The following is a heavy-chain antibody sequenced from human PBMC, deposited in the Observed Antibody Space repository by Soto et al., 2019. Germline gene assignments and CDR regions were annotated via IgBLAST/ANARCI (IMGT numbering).Heavy chain of an antibody. V-gene: IGHV3-74*01. J-gene: IGHJ6*03. Sequence: EVQLVEAGGGLVQPGGSLRLSCAASGFTFSSYWMEWVRQAPGKGLVWVSRIRSDGGTNYADSVKGRCTVSRDNAKNTLYLQMNSLRAEDSAVYYRAREKMTEVAPAPDFMGVWGKGTTVTVSS. D-gene: IGHD2-2*01. CDR3: AREKMTEVAPAPDFMGV. CDR1: GFTFSSYW. CDR2: IRSDGGT.